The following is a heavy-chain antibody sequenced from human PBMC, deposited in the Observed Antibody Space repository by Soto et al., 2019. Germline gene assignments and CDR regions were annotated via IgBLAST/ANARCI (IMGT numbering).Heavy chain of an antibody. CDR3: ARGYCSGGSCYHYYYGMDV. Sequence: PSETLSLTCTVSGGSVSSGSYYWSWIRQPPGKGLEWIGYIYYSGSTNYNPSLKSRVTISVDTSKNQFSLKLSSVTAADTAVYYCARGYCSGGSCYHYYYGMDVWGQGTTVTAP. J-gene: IGHJ6*02. V-gene: IGHV4-61*01. D-gene: IGHD2-15*01. CDR2: IYYSGST. CDR1: GGSVSSGSYY.